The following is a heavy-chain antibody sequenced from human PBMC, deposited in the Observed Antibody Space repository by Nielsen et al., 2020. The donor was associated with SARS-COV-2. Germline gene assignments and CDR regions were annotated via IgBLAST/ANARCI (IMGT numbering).Heavy chain of an antibody. CDR3: ASLYSSSWYSPFDY. V-gene: IGHV3-9*01. CDR1: GFTFDDYA. Sequence: GESLKISCAASGFTFDDYAMHWVRQAPGKGLEWVSGISWNSGSIGYADSVKGRFTISRDNAKNSLYLQMNSLRAEDTALYYCASLYSSSWYSPFDYWGQGTLVTVSS. CDR2: ISWNSGSI. D-gene: IGHD6-13*01. J-gene: IGHJ4*02.